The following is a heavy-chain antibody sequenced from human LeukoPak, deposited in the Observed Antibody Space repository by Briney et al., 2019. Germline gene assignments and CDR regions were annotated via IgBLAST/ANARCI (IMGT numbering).Heavy chain of an antibody. Sequence: GGSLRLSCAASGFTFNNYAMTWVRQAPGKGLEWVSTISGSGDTRHYVDSLKGRFTISRDNSKSTLSLQMDGLSAEDTAIYYCAKNLRVLEWLANMDVWGKGTAVTVSS. CDR2: ISGSGDTR. D-gene: IGHD3-3*01. CDR1: GFTFNNYA. V-gene: IGHV3-23*01. CDR3: AKNLRVLEWLANMDV. J-gene: IGHJ6*03.